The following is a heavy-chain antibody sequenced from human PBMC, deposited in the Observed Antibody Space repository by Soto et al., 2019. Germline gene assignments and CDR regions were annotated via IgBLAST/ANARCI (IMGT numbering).Heavy chain of an antibody. J-gene: IGHJ6*02. Sequence: LRLSCVASGFTFSNFAIHWIRQAPGRGPEWVAVISSDGNTRSYADSVKGRFTISRDSSKKTLYLQMNSLRPGDTALYYCASGNPDVWGQGTSVTVSS. CDR3: ASGNPDV. CDR1: GFTFSNFA. V-gene: IGHV3-30*03. CDR2: ISSDGNTR.